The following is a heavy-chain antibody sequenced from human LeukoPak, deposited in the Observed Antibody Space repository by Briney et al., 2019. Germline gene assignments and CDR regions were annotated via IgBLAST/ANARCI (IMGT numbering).Heavy chain of an antibody. V-gene: IGHV4-59*01. CDR3: ARGKGYFDY. CDR1: GGPISSYY. CDR2: IYYSGST. J-gene: IGHJ4*02. Sequence: TSETLSLTCTVSGGPISSYYWSWIRQPPGKGLEWIGYIYYSGSTNYNPSLKSRVTISVDTSKNQFSLNLKSVTAADTAVYYCARGKGYFDYWGQGTLVTVSS.